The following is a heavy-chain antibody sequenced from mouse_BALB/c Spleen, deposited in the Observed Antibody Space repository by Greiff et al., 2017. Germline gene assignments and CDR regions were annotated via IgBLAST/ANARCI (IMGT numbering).Heavy chain of an antibody. V-gene: IGHV14-3*02. Sequence: EVKLQESGAELVKPGASVKLSCTASGFNIKDTYMHWVKQRPEQGLEWIGRIDPANGNTKYDPKFQGKATITADTSSNTAYLQLSSLTSEDTAVYYCARGITTATDFDYWGQGTTLTVSS. CDR3: ARGITTATDFDY. J-gene: IGHJ2*01. D-gene: IGHD1-2*01. CDR2: IDPANGNT. CDR1: GFNIKDTY.